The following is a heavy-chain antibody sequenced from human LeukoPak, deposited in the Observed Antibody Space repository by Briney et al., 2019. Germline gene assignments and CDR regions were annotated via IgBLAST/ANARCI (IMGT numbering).Heavy chain of an antibody. CDR2: INPKTGGP. CDR3: AKDYGFYTFDM. V-gene: IGHV1-2*02. CDR1: GYTFIGYY. J-gene: IGHJ3*02. Sequence: GASVTVSCKASGYTFIGYYIHWVRQAPGQGLEWMGCINPKTGGPNYAQTFQGRVTMTRDTPITTAYMELSGLTSDDSAVYYCAKDYGFYTFDMWGQGTMVTVSS. D-gene: IGHD4-17*01.